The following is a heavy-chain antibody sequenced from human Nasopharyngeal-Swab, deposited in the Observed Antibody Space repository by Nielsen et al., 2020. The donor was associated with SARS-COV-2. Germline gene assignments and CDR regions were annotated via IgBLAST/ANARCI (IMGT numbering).Heavy chain of an antibody. J-gene: IGHJ6*02. V-gene: IGHV1-46*01. Sequence: WVRQAPGQGLEWMGIINPSGGSTSYAQKFQGRVTMTRDTSTSTVYMELSSLRSEDTAVYYCARNYYDFWSSYPGDYYYYGMDVWGQGTTVTVSS. CDR3: ARNYYDFWSSYPGDYYYYGMDV. CDR2: INPSGGST. D-gene: IGHD3-3*01.